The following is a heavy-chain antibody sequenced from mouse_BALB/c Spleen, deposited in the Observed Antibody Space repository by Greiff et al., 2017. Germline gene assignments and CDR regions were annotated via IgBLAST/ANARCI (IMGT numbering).Heavy chain of an antibody. J-gene: IGHJ4*01. Sequence: VQLQQSGAELVKPGASVKLSCTASGFNIKDTYMHWVKQRPEQGLEWIGRIDPANGNTKYDPKFQGKATITADTSSNTAYLQLSSLTSEDTAVYYCARDGYYLAMDYWGQGTSVTVSS. D-gene: IGHD2-3*01. CDR2: IDPANGNT. CDR3: ARDGYYLAMDY. V-gene: IGHV14-3*02. CDR1: GFNIKDTY.